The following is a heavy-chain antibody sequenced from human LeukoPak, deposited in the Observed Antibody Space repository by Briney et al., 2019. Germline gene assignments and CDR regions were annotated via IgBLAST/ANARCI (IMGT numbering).Heavy chain of an antibody. CDR2: ISSSSYI. Sequence: PGGSLRLSCAASGFTFSSYSMNWVRQAPGKGLEWVSSISSSSYIYYADSVKGRFTISRDNAKNSLYLQMNSLRAEDTAVYYCARDMVRGVNYWYFDLWGRGTLVTVSS. D-gene: IGHD3-10*01. CDR3: ARDMVRGVNYWYFDL. V-gene: IGHV3-21*01. CDR1: GFTFSSYS. J-gene: IGHJ2*01.